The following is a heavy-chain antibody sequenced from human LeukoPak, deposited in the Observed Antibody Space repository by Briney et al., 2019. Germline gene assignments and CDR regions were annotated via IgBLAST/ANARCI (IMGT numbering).Heavy chain of an antibody. J-gene: IGHJ4*02. V-gene: IGHV4-59*12. Sequence: SETRSLTCTVSGGSISSYYWSWIRQPPGKGLEWIGYIYYSGSTNYNPSLKSRVTISVDTSKNQFSLKLSSVTAADTAVYYCARDGISGIDHWGQGILVTVPS. CDR2: IYYSGST. CDR1: GGSISSYY. CDR3: ARDGISGIDH. D-gene: IGHD6-13*01.